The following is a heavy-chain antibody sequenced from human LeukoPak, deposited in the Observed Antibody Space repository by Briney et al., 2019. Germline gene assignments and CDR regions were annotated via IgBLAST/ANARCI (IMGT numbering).Heavy chain of an antibody. D-gene: IGHD5-18*01. V-gene: IGHV4-4*07. CDR3: ARDGIPKGGYGLDY. J-gene: IGHJ4*02. CDR1: GGSISSYY. Sequence: SETLSLTCTVSGGSISSYYWSWIRQPAGKGLEWIGRIYTSGSTNYNPSLKSRVTMSVDTSKNQCSLKLSSVTAADTAVYYCARDGIPKGGYGLDYWGQGTLVTVSS. CDR2: IYTSGST.